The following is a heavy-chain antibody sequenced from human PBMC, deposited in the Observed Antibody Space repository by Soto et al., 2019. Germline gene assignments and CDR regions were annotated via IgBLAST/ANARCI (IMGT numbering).Heavy chain of an antibody. Sequence: EVQLVESGGGLVQPGGSLRLSCAASGFTFSSYWMSWVRQAPGKGLEWVANIKQDGSEKYYVDSVKGRFTISGDNAKNSLYLQMTSMSVEDTTMYYCARGEAARLIYYYYGMDVRGRGTTVTVS. CDR1: GFTFSSYW. V-gene: IGHV3-7*05. CDR2: IKQDGSEK. D-gene: IGHD6-6*01. CDR3: ARGEAARLIYYYYGMDV. J-gene: IGHJ6*02.